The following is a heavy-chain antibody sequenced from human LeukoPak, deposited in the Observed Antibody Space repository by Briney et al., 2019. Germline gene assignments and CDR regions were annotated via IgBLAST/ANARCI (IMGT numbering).Heavy chain of an antibody. CDR3: ARDPTLGYCSSTSCAGDAFDI. CDR2: INPNSGGT. Sequence: ASVKVSCKASGYTFTDYYIHWVRQAPGQGLEWMGWINPNSGGTNYAQKFQGRVTMTRDTSISTAYMELRSLRSDDTAVYYCARDPTLGYCSSTSCAGDAFDIWGQGTMVTVSS. J-gene: IGHJ3*02. V-gene: IGHV1-2*02. CDR1: GYTFTDYY. D-gene: IGHD2-2*03.